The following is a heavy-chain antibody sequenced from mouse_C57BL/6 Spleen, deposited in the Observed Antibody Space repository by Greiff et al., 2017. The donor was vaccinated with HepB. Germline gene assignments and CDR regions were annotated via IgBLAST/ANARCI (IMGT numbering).Heavy chain of an antibody. CDR3: ARDPFITTVVATDWYFDV. D-gene: IGHD1-1*01. J-gene: IGHJ1*03. CDR2: ISDGGSYT. CDR1: GFTFSSYA. Sequence: EVQLQQSGGGLVKPGGSLKLSCAASGFTFSSYAMSWVRQTPEKRLEWVATISDGGSYTYYPDNVKGRFTISRDNAKNNLYLQMSHLKSEDTAMYYCARDPFITTVVATDWYFDVWGTGTTVTVSS. V-gene: IGHV5-4*01.